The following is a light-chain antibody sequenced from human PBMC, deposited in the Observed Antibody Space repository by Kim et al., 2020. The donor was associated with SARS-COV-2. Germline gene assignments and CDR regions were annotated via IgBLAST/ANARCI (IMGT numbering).Light chain of an antibody. CDR2: GKN. V-gene: IGLV3-19*01. CDR3: NSRDTNDIVL. CDR1: SLRSYY. Sequence: SSELTQDPAVSVALGQTVRITCQGDSLRSYYATWYQQKPGQAPILLIYGKNNQPSGIPDRFSGSSSGNTASLTITGTQAGDEADYYCNSRDTNDIVLFGGGTKLTVL. J-gene: IGLJ2*01.